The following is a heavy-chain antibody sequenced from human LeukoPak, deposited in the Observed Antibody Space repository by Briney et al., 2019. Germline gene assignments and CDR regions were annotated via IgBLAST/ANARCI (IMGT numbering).Heavy chain of an antibody. CDR3: TRHASALAGGFDP. Sequence: SETLSLTCSASGGSIIRSTYYWRWVRQTPGKGLEWIGTIWYTGTTYYNPSLKSRVTISVDTSKNQFSLKLNSVTAADTAVYYCTRHASALAGGFDPWGQGTLVTVSS. CDR1: GGSIIRSTYY. J-gene: IGHJ5*02. V-gene: IGHV4-39*01. D-gene: IGHD6-19*01. CDR2: IWYTGTT.